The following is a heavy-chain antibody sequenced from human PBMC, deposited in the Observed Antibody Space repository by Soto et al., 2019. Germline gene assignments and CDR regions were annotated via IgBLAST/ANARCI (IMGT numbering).Heavy chain of an antibody. V-gene: IGHV5-51*01. CDR3: ARLSGFYGMDV. CDR2: IYPDDSDI. Sequence: GESLKVPCKASGYSFTNNWIGWVRQMPGKGLEWMAFIYPDDSDIRYSPSFQGQVTISADKSITTAYLQWSSLRASDSAIYYCARLSGFYGMDVWGQGTTVTVSS. CDR1: GYSFTNNW. J-gene: IGHJ6*02.